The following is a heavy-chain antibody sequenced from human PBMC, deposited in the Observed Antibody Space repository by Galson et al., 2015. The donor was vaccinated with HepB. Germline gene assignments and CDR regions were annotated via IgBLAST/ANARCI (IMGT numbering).Heavy chain of an antibody. J-gene: IGHJ5*02. Sequence: SLRLSCAASGFTFSHYAMTWVRQAPGKGLDWVSSISGSGGGTYYADSVKGRFTVSRDNSKNTLYLQMNNLRAEDTAVYYCANCRTSSSGWCNWLDPWGQGTLVTVSS. D-gene: IGHD6-19*01. CDR3: ANCRTSSSGWCNWLDP. CDR1: GFTFSHYA. V-gene: IGHV3-23*01. CDR2: ISGSGGGT.